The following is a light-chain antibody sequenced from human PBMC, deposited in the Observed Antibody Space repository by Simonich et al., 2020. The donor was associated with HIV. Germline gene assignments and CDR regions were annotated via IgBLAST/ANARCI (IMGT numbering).Light chain of an antibody. Sequence: DIQMTQSPSPLSASVGDRVTITCRASQRISSWLAWYQQKPGKAPKLLIYKASSLESGVPSRFSGSGSGTEFTLTISSLQPDDFATYYCQQYSSYPTFGQGTRLEIK. V-gene: IGKV1-5*03. J-gene: IGKJ5*01. CDR2: KAS. CDR3: QQYSSYPT. CDR1: QRISSW.